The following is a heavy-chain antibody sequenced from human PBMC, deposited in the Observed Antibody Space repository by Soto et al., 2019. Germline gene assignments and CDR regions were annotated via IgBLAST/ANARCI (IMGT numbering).Heavy chain of an antibody. CDR1: GDSVSSNSAA. CDR3: ARLPHTPYGDYISNYYMDV. J-gene: IGHJ6*03. Sequence: SQTLSLTCAISGDSVSSNSAAWNWIRQSPSRGLEWLGRTYYRSKWHNDYAVSVKSRITINPDTSKNQFSLKLSSVTAADTAVYYCARLPHTPYGDYISNYYMDVWGKGTTVTVSS. V-gene: IGHV6-1*01. D-gene: IGHD4-17*01. CDR2: TYYRSKWHN.